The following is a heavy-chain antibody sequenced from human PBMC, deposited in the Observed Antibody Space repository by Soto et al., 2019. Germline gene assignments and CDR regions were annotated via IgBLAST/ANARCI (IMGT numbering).Heavy chain of an antibody. CDR3: ARLMHYSHSGGSSHSGFDI. V-gene: IGHV1-2*02. D-gene: IGHD2-21*01. CDR2: INPYSGGA. CDR1: GYRFTYYF. J-gene: IGHJ3*02. Sequence: XSVKGSFKASGYRFTYYFIHWVRQAPGQGLEWIGWINPYSGGADVSQKFQGRVTMTRDTSISTAYTEVSSLRSDDTAVFYCARLMHYSHSGGSSHSGFDIWGQDPLVTVS.